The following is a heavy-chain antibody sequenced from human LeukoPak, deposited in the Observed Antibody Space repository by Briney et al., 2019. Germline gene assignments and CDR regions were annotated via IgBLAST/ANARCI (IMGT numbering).Heavy chain of an antibody. V-gene: IGHV3-23*01. CDR3: AKGPQLGSGYHPDY. D-gene: IGHD3-22*01. J-gene: IGHJ4*02. Sequence: QPGGSLRLSCTTSGFTFSSAAVTWVRQAPGEGLEWVSTITGSDDRTYYADSVKGRFTISRDYSKNTLHFQMNSLRVDDTAIYYCAKGPQLGSGYHPDYWGQGTLVTVSS. CDR2: ITGSDDRT. CDR1: GFTFSSAA.